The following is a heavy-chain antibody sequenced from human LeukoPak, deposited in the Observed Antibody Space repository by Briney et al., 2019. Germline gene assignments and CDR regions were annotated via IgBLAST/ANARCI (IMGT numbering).Heavy chain of an antibody. D-gene: IGHD6-13*01. Sequence: VKVSCKASGYTFTGYYIHWVRQAPGQGLEWMGWINSNSGYTNYEQMSQGRVTMTRDTSISTAYMELRRLTSDDTAVYYCASDRGLAAAGYSWGQGTLVIVSS. J-gene: IGHJ4*02. CDR3: ASDRGLAAAGYS. CDR1: GYTFTGYY. CDR2: INSNSGYT. V-gene: IGHV1-2*02.